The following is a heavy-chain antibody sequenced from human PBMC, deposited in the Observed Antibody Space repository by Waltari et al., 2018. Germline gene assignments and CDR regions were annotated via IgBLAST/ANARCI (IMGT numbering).Heavy chain of an antibody. CDR1: GLSVRDNY. CDR3: ARDWNGDYVVEN. D-gene: IGHD4-17*01. J-gene: IGHJ4*02. V-gene: IGHV3-66*01. CDR2: IYGGGST. Sequence: EVQLVESGGGLVQPGGSLRLSCAASGLSVRDNYMGWVRQAPGKGLEWVSVIYGGGSTNYADSGKGRFTISRDNSKNTVHLQMNSLRAEDTAVYYCARDWNGDYVVENWGQGTLVTVSS.